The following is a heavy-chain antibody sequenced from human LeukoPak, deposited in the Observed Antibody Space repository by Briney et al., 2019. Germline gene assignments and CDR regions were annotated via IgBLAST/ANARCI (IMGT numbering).Heavy chain of an antibody. Sequence: GGALRHSCAASGFTLRNHWMYWVRQTPGRGVVWVSRICREGRRTPYADSLRGRFTISRENAKNTRCLQMNNLRAEGTPMCFFASDQRVTGRPDIYYWGQGKLVIVSP. CDR1: GFTLRNHW. CDR2: ICREGRRT. J-gene: IGHJ4*02. D-gene: IGHD6-6*01. V-gene: IGHV3-74*03. CDR3: ASDQRVTGRPDIYY.